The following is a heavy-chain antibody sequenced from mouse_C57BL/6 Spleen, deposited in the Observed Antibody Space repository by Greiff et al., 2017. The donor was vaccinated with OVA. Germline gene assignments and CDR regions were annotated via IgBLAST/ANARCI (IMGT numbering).Heavy chain of an antibody. D-gene: IGHD1-1*01. CDR1: GFTFSSYA. Sequence: DVQLQESGAGLVKPGGSLKLSCAASGFTFSSYAMSWVRQTPEKRLEWVAYISSGGDYIYYADTVKGRFTISRDNARNTLYLQMSSLKSEDTAMYYWTRDSNYGSSPWFAYWGQGTLVTVSA. J-gene: IGHJ3*01. CDR2: ISSGGDYI. V-gene: IGHV5-9-1*02. CDR3: TRDSNYGSSPWFAY.